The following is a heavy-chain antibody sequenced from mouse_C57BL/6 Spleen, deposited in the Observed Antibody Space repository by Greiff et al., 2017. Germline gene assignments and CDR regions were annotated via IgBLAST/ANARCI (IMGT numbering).Heavy chain of an antibody. CDR1: GYSFTDYN. CDR3: ARDYLYDWYFDV. J-gene: IGHJ1*03. V-gene: IGHV1-39*01. D-gene: IGHD1-1*01. CDR2: INPNYGTT. Sequence: VQLQQSGPELVKPGASVKISCKASGYSFTDYNMNWVKQSNGKSLEWIGVINPNYGTTSYNQKFKGKATVTVDKSSSTAYMQRNSLTSEDSAVYYWARDYLYDWYFDVWGTGTTVTFSS.